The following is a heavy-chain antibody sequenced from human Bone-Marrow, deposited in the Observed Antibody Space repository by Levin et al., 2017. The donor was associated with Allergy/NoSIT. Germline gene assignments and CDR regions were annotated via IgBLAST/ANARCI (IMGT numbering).Heavy chain of an antibody. CDR2: LIPIFGTP. Sequence: ASVKVSCKASGGPFTTYDTSWVRQAPGQGLEWMGGLIPIFGTPNLAPKFQGRVTFTADESTSTAYMELSGLTSEDTAIYYCTSTITIIPFDYWGQGTLVTVSS. J-gene: IGHJ4*02. V-gene: IGHV1-69*13. CDR3: TSTITIIPFDY. CDR1: GGPFTTYD. D-gene: IGHD3-22*01.